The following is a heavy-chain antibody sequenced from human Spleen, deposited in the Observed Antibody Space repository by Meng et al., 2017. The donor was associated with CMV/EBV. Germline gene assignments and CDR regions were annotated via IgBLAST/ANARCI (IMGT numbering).Heavy chain of an antibody. CDR1: GFTVSTTF. Sequence: GESLKISCAASGFTVSTTFMSWVRQAPGKGLEWVSSLHSSGNTYYADSVKGRFTISRDNSKNTLYLQMNSLRAEDTAVYYCARDLGFLEWLSVFDYWGQGTLVTVSS. D-gene: IGHD3-3*01. CDR2: LHSSGNT. CDR3: ARDLGFLEWLSVFDY. J-gene: IGHJ4*02. V-gene: IGHV3-66*03.